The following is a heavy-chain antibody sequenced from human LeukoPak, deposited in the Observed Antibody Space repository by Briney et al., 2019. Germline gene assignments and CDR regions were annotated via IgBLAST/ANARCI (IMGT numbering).Heavy chain of an antibody. CDR2: IIPILGIA. Sequence: SVKVSCKASGGTFSSYAISWVRQAPGQGLERMGRIIPILGIANYAQKFQGRVTITADKSTSTAYMELSSLRSEDTAVYYCARDLAIEQQIGKWYFDYWGQGTLVTVSS. J-gene: IGHJ4*02. D-gene: IGHD6-13*01. CDR1: GGTFSSYA. V-gene: IGHV1-69*04. CDR3: ARDLAIEQQIGKWYFDY.